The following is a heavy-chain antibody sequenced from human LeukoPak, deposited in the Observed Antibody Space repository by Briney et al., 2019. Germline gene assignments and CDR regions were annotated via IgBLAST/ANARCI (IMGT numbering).Heavy chain of an antibody. Sequence: GGTLRLSCAASGFTFSSYGMSWVRQAPGKGLEWVSAISGTGGTTYYADSVKGRFTISRDNSKNTLYLQMNSLRAEDTAVYYCAMPPLHDYGDYDLFWGQGTLVTVSS. V-gene: IGHV3-23*01. D-gene: IGHD4-17*01. CDR1: GFTFSSYG. J-gene: IGHJ4*02. CDR3: AMPPLHDYGDYDLF. CDR2: ISGTGGTT.